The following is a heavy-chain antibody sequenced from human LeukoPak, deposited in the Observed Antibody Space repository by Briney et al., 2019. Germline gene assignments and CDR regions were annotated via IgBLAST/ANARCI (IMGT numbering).Heavy chain of an antibody. J-gene: IGHJ4*02. Sequence: ASVKVSCKASGYTFTSYGISWVRQAPGQGLEWMGWISAYNGNTNYAQKLQGRVTMTTDTSTSTAYMELRSLRSDDTAVYYCARAGADPSYGWMYYFDYWGQGTLVTVSS. CDR1: GYTFTSYG. D-gene: IGHD5-18*01. CDR2: ISAYNGNT. V-gene: IGHV1-18*01. CDR3: ARAGADPSYGWMYYFDY.